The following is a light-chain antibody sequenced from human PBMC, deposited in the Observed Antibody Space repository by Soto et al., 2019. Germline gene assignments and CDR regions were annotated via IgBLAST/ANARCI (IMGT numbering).Light chain of an antibody. CDR3: QQSYSTPYT. J-gene: IGKJ2*01. Sequence: DIQMTQSPSSPSASVGDRVTITCRASQSISSYLNWYQQKPGKTPKLLIYAASSLQSGVPSRLSGSCSATNFTLTISSLQPEDFATYYYQQSYSTPYTFGQGTKLEIK. CDR1: QSISSY. V-gene: IGKV1-39*01. CDR2: AAS.